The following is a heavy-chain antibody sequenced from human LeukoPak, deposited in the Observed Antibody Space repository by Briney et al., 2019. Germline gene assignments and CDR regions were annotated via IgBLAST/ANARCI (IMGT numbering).Heavy chain of an antibody. CDR2: ISAYNGNT. D-gene: IGHD2-2*01. CDR1: GYTFISYG. CDR3: ARGSRYQLLYWFDP. V-gene: IGHV1-18*01. Sequence: ASVKVSCKASGYTFISYGISWVRQAPGQGLEWMGWISAYNGNTNYAQKLQGRVTMTTDTSTSTAYMELRSLRSDDTAVYYCARGSRYQLLYWFDPWGQGTLVTVSS. J-gene: IGHJ5*02.